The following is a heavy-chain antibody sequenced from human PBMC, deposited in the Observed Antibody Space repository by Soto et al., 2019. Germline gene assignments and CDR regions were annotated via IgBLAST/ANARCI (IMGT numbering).Heavy chain of an antibody. CDR3: ARAVAVMRTYYDFWSGYLLANGLDV. CDR1: GGSISSSSYY. D-gene: IGHD3-3*01. Sequence: PSETLSLTCTVSGGSISSSSYYWSWIRQPPGKGLEWIGYIYYSGSTNYNPSLKSRVTISVDTSKNQFSLKLSSVTAADTAVYYCARAVAVMRTYYDFWSGYLLANGLDVWGQGTTVTVSS. V-gene: IGHV4-61*01. J-gene: IGHJ6*02. CDR2: IYYSGST.